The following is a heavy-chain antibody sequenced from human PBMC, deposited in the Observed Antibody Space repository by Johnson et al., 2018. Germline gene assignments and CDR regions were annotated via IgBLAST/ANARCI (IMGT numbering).Heavy chain of an antibody. CDR3: ARDQIGDGYNYWYFDL. V-gene: IGHV4-59*01. Sequence: QVQLQESGPGLVKPSETLSLTCTVSGGSISSYYWSWIRQPPGKGLEWIGYIYYSGSTNYNPSLKSRVTISVDTSKNQFSLKLSPVTAADTAVYYCARDQIGDGYNYWYFDLWGRGTLVTVSS. D-gene: IGHD5-24*01. CDR1: GGSISSYY. J-gene: IGHJ2*01. CDR2: IYYSGST.